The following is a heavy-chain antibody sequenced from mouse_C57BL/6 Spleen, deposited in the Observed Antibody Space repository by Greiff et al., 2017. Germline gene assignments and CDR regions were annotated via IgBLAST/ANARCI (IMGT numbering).Heavy chain of an antibody. CDR3: ARDLTETLYFDY. CDR2: IYSGDGDT. Sequence: VQLQQSGAELVKPGASVKISCKASGYAFSSYWMNWVKQRPGTGLEWIGQIYSGDGDTNYNGKFKGKATLTADKSSSTAYMQLSSLTSEDSAVYFCARDLTETLYFDYWGQGTTLTVSS. D-gene: IGHD4-1*01. V-gene: IGHV1-80*01. CDR1: GYAFSSYW. J-gene: IGHJ2*01.